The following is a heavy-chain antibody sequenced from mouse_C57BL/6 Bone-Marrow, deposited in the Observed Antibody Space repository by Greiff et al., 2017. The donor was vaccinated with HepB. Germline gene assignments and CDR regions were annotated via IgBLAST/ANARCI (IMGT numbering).Heavy chain of an antibody. V-gene: IGHV3-6*01. D-gene: IGHD2-3*01. Sequence: EVQLQESGPGLVKPSQSLSLTCSVTGYSITSGYYWNWIRQFPGNKLEWMGYISYDGSNNYNPSLKNRISITRDTSKNQFFLKLNSVTTEDTATYYCAREGLLPLYAMDYWGQGTSVTVSS. CDR1: GYSITSGYY. J-gene: IGHJ4*01. CDR2: ISYDGSN. CDR3: AREGLLPLYAMDY.